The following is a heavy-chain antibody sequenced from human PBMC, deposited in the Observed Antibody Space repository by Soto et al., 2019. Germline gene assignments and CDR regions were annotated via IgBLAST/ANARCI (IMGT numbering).Heavy chain of an antibody. V-gene: IGHV4-59*01. D-gene: IGHD3-10*01. CDR1: GGSISNYY. CDR3: TCVRGRGFCGY. CDR2: IYYSGST. Sequence: QVQLQESGPVLVKPSATLSLTCTVSGGSISNYYWTWIRQPPGKGLEWLGYIYYSGSTNYNPSLESRVTVSLESSESQFSLKLTSVTAGDTAVYYGTCVRGRGFCGYWGHGTLVTVSS. J-gene: IGHJ4*01.